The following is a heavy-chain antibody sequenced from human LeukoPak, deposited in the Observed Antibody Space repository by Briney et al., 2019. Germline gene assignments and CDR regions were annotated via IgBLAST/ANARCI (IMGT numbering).Heavy chain of an antibody. CDR1: GGTFISYA. CDR3: ARDLMDYDSSGFGAFDI. D-gene: IGHD3-22*01. CDR2: IIPIFGTA. J-gene: IGHJ3*02. Sequence: SVKVSCKASGGTFISYAISWVRQAPGQGLEWMGGIIPIFGTANYAQKFQGRVTITADESTSTAYMELSSLRSEDTAVYYCARDLMDYDSSGFGAFDIWGQGAMVTVSS. V-gene: IGHV1-69*13.